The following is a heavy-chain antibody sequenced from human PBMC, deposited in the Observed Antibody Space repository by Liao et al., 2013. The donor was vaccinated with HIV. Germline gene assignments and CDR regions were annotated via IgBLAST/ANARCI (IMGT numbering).Heavy chain of an antibody. V-gene: IGHV4-30-4*08. J-gene: IGHJ4*02. CDR3: ARGSLRFFESLPTDFDY. CDR2: IYYSGNT. Sequence: QVQLQESGPGLVKPSETLSLTCTVSGDSISSVDYYWSWIRQPPGKGLEWIGYIYYSGNTYYNPSLKSRVTISVDTSKDQFSLSLSTVTAADTAVYYCARGSLRFFESLPTDFDYWGQGTLVTVSS. D-gene: IGHD3-3*01. CDR1: GDSISSVDYY.